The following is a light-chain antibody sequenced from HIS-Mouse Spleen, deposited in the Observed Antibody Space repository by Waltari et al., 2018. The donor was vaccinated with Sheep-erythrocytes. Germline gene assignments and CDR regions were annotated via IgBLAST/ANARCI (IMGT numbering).Light chain of an antibody. Sequence: QSALTQPRPVSGSPGQSVTISCTGTSSDVGGYNYVSWYQQHPGKAPKLMIYDASKRPSGVPVRVSGSKSGNTASLTISGLQAEDEADYYCCSYAGSYNHVFATGTKVTVL. J-gene: IGLJ1*01. CDR2: DAS. V-gene: IGLV2-11*01. CDR3: CSYAGSYNHV. CDR1: SSDVGGYNY.